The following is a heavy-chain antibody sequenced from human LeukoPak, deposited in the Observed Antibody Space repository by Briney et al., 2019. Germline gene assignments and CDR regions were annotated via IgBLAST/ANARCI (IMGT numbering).Heavy chain of an antibody. V-gene: IGHV1-8*01. CDR1: GYTFTSYD. D-gene: IGHD6-6*01. J-gene: IGHJ5*02. Sequence: ASVKVSCKPSGYTFTSYDINWVRQATGQGLEWMGWMNPNSGNTGYAQKFQGRVTMTRNTSISTAYMELSSLRPEDTAVYYCARREYSSSSNWFDPWGQGTLVTVSS. CDR2: MNPNSGNT. CDR3: ARREYSSSSNWFDP.